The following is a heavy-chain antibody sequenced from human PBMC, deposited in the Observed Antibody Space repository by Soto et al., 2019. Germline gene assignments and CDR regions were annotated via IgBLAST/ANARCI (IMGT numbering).Heavy chain of an antibody. J-gene: IGHJ4*02. CDR1: GYPLTSYY. CDR3: EGRYSYGSFFDH. Sequence: PSETLSLTCTVSGYPLTSYYWSWIRQSPGKGLEWIGNIYYSGSTNYNPALKSRVTISVDTSKNQFSLKLRSVTAADTAVFYCEGRYSYGSFFDHRGQGILVTVSS. D-gene: IGHD5-18*01. CDR2: IYYSGST. V-gene: IGHV4-59*01.